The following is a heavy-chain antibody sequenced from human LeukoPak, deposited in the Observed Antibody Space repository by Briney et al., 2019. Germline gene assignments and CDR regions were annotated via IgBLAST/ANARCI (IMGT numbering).Heavy chain of an antibody. J-gene: IGHJ6*02. D-gene: IGHD2-2*01. V-gene: IGHV3-7*01. CDR1: GFTFGSCW. Sequence: PGGSLRLSCAASGFTFGSCWMNWVRQTPGKGLEWVANINQDGSQKFYVDSVKGRFTISRDNANNSLYLQMNSLRAEDTAVYYCARDQCSSTSCYYYYGMDVWGQGTTVTVSS. CDR3: ARDQCSSTSCYYYYGMDV. CDR2: INQDGSQK.